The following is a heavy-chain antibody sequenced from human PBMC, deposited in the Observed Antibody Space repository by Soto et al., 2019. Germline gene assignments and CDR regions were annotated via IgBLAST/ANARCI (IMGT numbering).Heavy chain of an antibody. V-gene: IGHV3-30-3*01. J-gene: IGHJ6*02. CDR1: GFTFSSYA. CDR3: ARCRGPAPYYGMDV. Sequence: QVQLVESGGGVVQPGRSLRLSCAASGFTFSSYAMHWVRQAPGKGLEWVAVISYDGSNKYYADSVKGRFTISRDNSKNTLYLQMNSLRAEDTAVYYCARCRGPAPYYGMDVWGQGTTVTVSS. D-gene: IGHD2-15*01. CDR2: ISYDGSNK.